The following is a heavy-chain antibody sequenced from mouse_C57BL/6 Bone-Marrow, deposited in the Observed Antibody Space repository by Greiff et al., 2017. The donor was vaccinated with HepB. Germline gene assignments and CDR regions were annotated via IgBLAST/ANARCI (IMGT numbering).Heavy chain of an antibody. J-gene: IGHJ2*01. CDR2: ISSGGDYI. D-gene: IGHD1-1*01. CDR1: GFTFSSYA. CDR3: TRDRRTTVVSYFDY. V-gene: IGHV5-9-1*02. Sequence: DVMLVESGEGLVKPGGSLKLSCAASGFTFSSYAMSWVRQTPEKRLEWVAYISSGGDYIYYADTVKGRFTISRDNARNTLYLQMSSLKSEDTAMYYCTRDRRTTVVSYFDYWGQGTTLTVSS.